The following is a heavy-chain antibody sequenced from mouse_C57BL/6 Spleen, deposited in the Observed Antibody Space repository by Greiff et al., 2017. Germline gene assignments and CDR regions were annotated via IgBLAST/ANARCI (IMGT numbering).Heavy chain of an antibody. J-gene: IGHJ4*01. CDR2: INPSSGYT. CDR1: GYTFTSYW. D-gene: IGHD1-1*01. CDR3: ARGNYGSSSGYYAMDY. Sequence: QVQLKESGAELAKPGASVKLSCKASGYTFTSYWMHWVKQRPGQGLEWIGYINPSSGYTKYNQKFKDKATLTADKSSSTAYMQLSSLTYEDSAVYYCARGNYGSSSGYYAMDYWGQGTSVTVSS. V-gene: IGHV1-7*01.